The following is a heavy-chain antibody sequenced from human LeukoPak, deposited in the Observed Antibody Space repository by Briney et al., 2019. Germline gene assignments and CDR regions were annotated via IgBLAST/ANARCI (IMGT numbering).Heavy chain of an antibody. J-gene: IGHJ5*02. V-gene: IGHV1-2*02. D-gene: IGHD2-2*01. CDR1: GYTFTGYY. Sequence: ASVKVSCKASGYTFTGYYMHWVRQAPGQGLEWMGWINPNSGGTNYAQKFQGRVTMTRDTSISTAYMELSRLRSDDTAVYYCTTPVVYCSSTSCYDWFDPWRQGTLVTVSS. CDR3: TTPVVYCSSTSCYDWFDP. CDR2: INPNSGGT.